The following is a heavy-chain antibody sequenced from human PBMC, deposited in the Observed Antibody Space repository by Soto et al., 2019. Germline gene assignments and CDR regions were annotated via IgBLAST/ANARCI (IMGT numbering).Heavy chain of an antibody. J-gene: IGHJ5*02. CDR1: GGSISSGDYY. D-gene: IGHD2-15*01. Sequence: PSETLSLTCTVFGGSISSGDYYWSWIRQPPGKGLEWIGYIYYSGSTYYNPSLKSRVTISVDTSKNQFSLKLSSVTAADTAVYYCASFRCSGGSCALSPWGQGTLVTVSS. CDR3: ASFRCSGGSCALSP. V-gene: IGHV4-30-4*01. CDR2: IYYSGST.